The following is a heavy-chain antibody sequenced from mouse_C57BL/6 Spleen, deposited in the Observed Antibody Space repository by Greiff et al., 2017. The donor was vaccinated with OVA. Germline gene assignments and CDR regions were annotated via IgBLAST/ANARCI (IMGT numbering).Heavy chain of an antibody. CDR3: ARSNYYYGSSHPFDY. CDR2: IYPGSGNT. Sequence: QVQLKESGAELVRPGASVKLSCKASGYTFTDYYINWVKQRPGQGLEWIARIYPGSGNTYYNEKFKGKATLTAEKSSSTAYMQLSSLTSEDSAVYFCARSNYYYGSSHPFDYWGQGTTLTVSS. D-gene: IGHD1-1*01. V-gene: IGHV1-76*01. CDR1: GYTFTDYY. J-gene: IGHJ2*01.